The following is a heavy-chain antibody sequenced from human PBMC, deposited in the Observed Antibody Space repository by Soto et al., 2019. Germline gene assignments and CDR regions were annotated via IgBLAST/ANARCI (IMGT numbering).Heavy chain of an antibody. V-gene: IGHV4-38-2*01. CDR1: CGSISSGYY. J-gene: IGHJ4*02. Sequence: SETLSLTCSVSCGSISSGYYWGWLRQPPGKGLEWIGSIYHTGNTYYNPSLKSRVTISLDTSQDQFSLILHSVTAADTAVYYSARVRGDSGLLDYWGQGPLVPVSS. D-gene: IGHD6-19*01. CDR2: IYHTGNT. CDR3: ARVRGDSGLLDY.